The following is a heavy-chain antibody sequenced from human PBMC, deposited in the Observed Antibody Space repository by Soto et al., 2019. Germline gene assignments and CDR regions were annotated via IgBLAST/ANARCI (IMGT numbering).Heavy chain of an antibody. V-gene: IGHV4-61*01. Sequence: SETLSLTCSVPGGSVSSESYYWSWIRQTPGKGLEWIGNVENSGSTKYNPSLKSRVTISVDTSKNQFSLKLSSVTGADTAVYYCARERGDSHWIDPWGQGTLVTISS. J-gene: IGHJ5*02. CDR2: VENSGST. CDR1: GGSVSSESYY. D-gene: IGHD2-21*01. CDR3: ARERGDSHWIDP.